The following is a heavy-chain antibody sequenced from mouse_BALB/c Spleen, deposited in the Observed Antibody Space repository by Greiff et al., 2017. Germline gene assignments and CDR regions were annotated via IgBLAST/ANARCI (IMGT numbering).Heavy chain of an antibody. Sequence: EVKLMESGGGLVQPGGSRKLSCAASGFTFSSFGMHWVRQAPEKGLEWVAYISSGSSTIYYADTVKGRYTIARDNPKNTLFLQMTSLRSEDTAMYDGARSGGRYGNYVWYFDDWGAGTTVTVSS. V-gene: IGHV5-17*02. D-gene: IGHD2-10*02. J-gene: IGHJ1*01. CDR2: ISSGSSTI. CDR3: ARSGGRYGNYVWYFDD. CDR1: GFTFSSFG.